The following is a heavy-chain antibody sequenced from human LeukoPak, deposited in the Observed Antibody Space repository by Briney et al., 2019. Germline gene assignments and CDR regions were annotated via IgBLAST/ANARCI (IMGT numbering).Heavy chain of an antibody. Sequence: GGSLRLSCAASGFTFSSYSMNWVRQAPGKGLEWVSSISSSSSYIYYADSVKGRFTISRDNAKNSLYLQMNSLRAEDTAEYYCARVVAAAHWYFDLWGRGTLVTVSS. CDR2: ISSSSSYI. CDR3: ARVVAAAHWYFDL. J-gene: IGHJ2*01. D-gene: IGHD6-13*01. V-gene: IGHV3-21*01. CDR1: GFTFSSYS.